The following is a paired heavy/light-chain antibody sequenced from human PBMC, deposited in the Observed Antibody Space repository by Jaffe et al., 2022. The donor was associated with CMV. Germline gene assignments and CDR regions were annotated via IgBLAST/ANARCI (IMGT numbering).Light chain of an antibody. CDR1: QGISSY. Sequence: AIRMTQSPSSFSASTGDRVTITCRASQGISSYLAWYQQKPGKAPKLLIYAASTLQSGVPSRFSGSGSGTDFTLTISCLQSEDFATYYCQQYYSYPRKTFGQGTKLEIK. CDR3: QQYYSYPRKT. V-gene: IGKV1-8*01. CDR2: AAS. J-gene: IGKJ2*01.
Heavy chain of an antibody. D-gene: IGHD3-10*01. CDR2: ISAYNGNT. Sequence: QVQLVQSGAEVKKPGASVKVSCKASGYTFTSYGISWVRQAPGQGLEWMGWISAYNGNTNYAQKLQGRVTMTTDTSTSTAYMELRSLRSDDTAVYYCARDFDPYYYGSGLVLYYYYGMDVWGQGTTVTVSS. CDR3: ARDFDPYYYGSGLVLYYYYGMDV. CDR1: GYTFTSYG. J-gene: IGHJ6*02. V-gene: IGHV1-18*01.